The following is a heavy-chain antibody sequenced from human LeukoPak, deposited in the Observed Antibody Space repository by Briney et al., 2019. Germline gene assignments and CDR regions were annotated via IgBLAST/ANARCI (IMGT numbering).Heavy chain of an antibody. CDR2: INPYSGGT. J-gene: IGHJ4*02. CDR3: ARVSKARYSSSWDFGY. Sequence: ASVKVSCKASGYTFTDYYLHWVRQAPGQGLEWMGWINPYSGGTNFAQKFQGRVTMSRDTSVSAAYMELSRLRSDDTAVYCCARVSKARYSSSWDFGYGGQGTLVTVSS. CDR1: GYTFTDYY. V-gene: IGHV1-2*02. D-gene: IGHD6-13*01.